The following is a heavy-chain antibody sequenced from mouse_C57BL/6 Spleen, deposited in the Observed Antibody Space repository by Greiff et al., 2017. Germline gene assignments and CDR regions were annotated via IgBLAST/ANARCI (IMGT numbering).Heavy chain of an antibody. J-gene: IGHJ4*01. CDR3: AIYYGNYGAMDY. D-gene: IGHD2-1*01. Sequence: VQLKESGPELVKPGASVKISCKASGYSFTGYYMNWVQQSPEKSLEWIGEITPSTGGPTYNQKFKAKATLTLDKSSSTASMQLNSLTSEDSAVYYCAIYYGNYGAMDYWGQGTSVTVSS. CDR1: GYSFTGYY. V-gene: IGHV1-42*01. CDR2: ITPSTGGP.